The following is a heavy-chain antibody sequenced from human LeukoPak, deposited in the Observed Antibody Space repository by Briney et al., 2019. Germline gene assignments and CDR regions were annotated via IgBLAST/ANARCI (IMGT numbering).Heavy chain of an antibody. J-gene: IGHJ5*02. V-gene: IGHV4-34*01. CDR3: ARGPRAPTTYCSSTSCYASGHLHRWFDP. Sequence: SETLSLTCAVYGGSFSGYYWSWIRQPPGKGLEWLGEINHSGSTNYNPSLKSRVTISVDTSKNQFSLKLSSVTAADTAVYYCARGPRAPTTYCSSTSCYASGHLHRWFDPWGQGTLVTVSS. D-gene: IGHD2-2*01. CDR2: INHSGST. CDR1: GGSFSGYY.